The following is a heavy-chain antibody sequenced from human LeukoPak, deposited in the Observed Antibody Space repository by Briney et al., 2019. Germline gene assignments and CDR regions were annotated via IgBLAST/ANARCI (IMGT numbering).Heavy chain of an antibody. CDR2: ISSSGSTT. CDR1: GFTFSSYE. Sequence: PGGSLRLSCAASGFTFSSYEMNWVRQAPGKGLEWISYISSSGSTTYYADSVKGRFTISRDSAENSLFLQMNTLRAEDTAVYYCAELGITMIGGVWGKGTTVTISS. J-gene: IGHJ6*04. D-gene: IGHD3-10*02. CDR3: AELGITMIGGV. V-gene: IGHV3-48*03.